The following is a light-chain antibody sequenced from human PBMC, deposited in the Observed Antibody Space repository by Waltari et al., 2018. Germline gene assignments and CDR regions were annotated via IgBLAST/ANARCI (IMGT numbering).Light chain of an antibody. V-gene: IGKV3-20*01. Sequence: SCRASQRISKYLAWYQQKPGQAPRLLIYDAASRATGIPDRFGGSGSGTDFSLTISRLEPEDSAVYYCQKYGTLPATFGQGTKVEIK. CDR1: QRISKY. CDR3: QKYGTLPAT. CDR2: DAA. J-gene: IGKJ1*01.